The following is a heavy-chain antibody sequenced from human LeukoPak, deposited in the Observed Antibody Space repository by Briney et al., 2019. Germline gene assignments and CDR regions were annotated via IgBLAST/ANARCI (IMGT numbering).Heavy chain of an antibody. D-gene: IGHD3-16*01. CDR1: GGSISSYY. CDR3: ARIAPHTWVMAFDI. J-gene: IGHJ3*02. V-gene: IGHV4-59*01. CDR2: IYYSGST. Sequence: PSETLSLTCTVSGGSISSYYWSWIRQPPGKGLEWIGYIYYSGSTNYNPSLKSRVTISVDTSKNQFSLKLSSVTAADTAVYYCARIAPHTWVMAFDIWGQGTMVTVSS.